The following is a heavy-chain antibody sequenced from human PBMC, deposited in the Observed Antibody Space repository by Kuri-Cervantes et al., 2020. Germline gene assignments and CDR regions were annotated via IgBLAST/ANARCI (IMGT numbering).Heavy chain of an antibody. CDR1: GFSLSTSGVG. CDR2: IYWNNDK. D-gene: IGHD3-22*01. CDR3: AHVRNYDIYDY. V-gene: IGHV2-5*01. J-gene: IGHJ4*02. Sequence: SGPTLVKPTQTLTLTCTFSGFSLSTSGVGVGWIRQPPGKALEWLALIYWNNDKRYSPSLKSRLTITKDTSKNQVVLTMTNMDPVDTATYYCAHVRNYDIYDYWGQGTLVTVSS.